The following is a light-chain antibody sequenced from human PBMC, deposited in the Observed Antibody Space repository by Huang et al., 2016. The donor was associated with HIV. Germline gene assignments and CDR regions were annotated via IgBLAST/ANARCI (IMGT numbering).Light chain of an antibody. V-gene: IGKV3-15*01. CDR3: QQYNNWPSGT. Sequence: EIVMTQSPATLSVSPGERATLSCRASQSVSRNLAWYQQKPGQAPRRLIYGASTRATGVPARFSGSGSGTEFTLTISSLQSEDFAVYYCQQYNNWPSGTFGQGTKVEIK. CDR1: QSVSRN. CDR2: GAS. J-gene: IGKJ1*01.